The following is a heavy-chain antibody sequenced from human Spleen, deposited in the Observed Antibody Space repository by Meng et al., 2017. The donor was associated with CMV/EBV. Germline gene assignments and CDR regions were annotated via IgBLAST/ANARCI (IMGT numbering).Heavy chain of an antibody. J-gene: IGHJ6*02. CDR1: GFTFSSYA. CDR3: ARDWGPGVVTRYGMDV. V-gene: IGHV3-30*04. Sequence: GESLKISCAASGFTFSSYAIHWVRQAPGKGLEWVALISYDGSNKYYADSVKGRFTISRDNSKNTLYLQMNSLRAEDTAVFYCARDWGPGVVTRYGMDVWGQGTTVTVSS. D-gene: IGHD3-3*01. CDR2: ISYDGSNK.